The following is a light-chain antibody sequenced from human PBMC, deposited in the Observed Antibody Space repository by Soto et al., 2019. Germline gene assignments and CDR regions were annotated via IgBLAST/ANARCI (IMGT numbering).Light chain of an antibody. Sequence: EIVLTQSPGTLSLSPGERATLSCRARQSLRSSYLGWYQQRPGQPPRLLIYGASNRATGIPDRFSGSGSGTDFTLTISRLEPEDFAVYYCHQYGGSPPETFGQGTKV. CDR1: QSLRSSY. J-gene: IGKJ1*01. CDR2: GAS. CDR3: HQYGGSPPET. V-gene: IGKV3-20*01.